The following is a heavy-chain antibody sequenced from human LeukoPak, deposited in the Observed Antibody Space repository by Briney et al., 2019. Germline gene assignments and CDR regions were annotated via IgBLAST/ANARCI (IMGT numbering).Heavy chain of an antibody. CDR3: ARCYYYDSGGSFDP. CDR1: GFTFSTYW. V-gene: IGHV3-7*04. CDR2: IKQDGSEK. Sequence: QPGGSLRLSCAASGFTFSTYWMSWVRQAPGKGLEWAANIKQDGSEKYYVDSVKGRFTISRDNAKNSLYLHINSLRAEDTAVYYCARCYYYDSGGSFDPWGQGTLVTVSS. J-gene: IGHJ5*02. D-gene: IGHD3-10*01.